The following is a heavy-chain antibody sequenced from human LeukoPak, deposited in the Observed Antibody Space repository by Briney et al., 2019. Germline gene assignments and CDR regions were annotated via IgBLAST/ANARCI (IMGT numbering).Heavy chain of an antibody. CDR1: GGSFSGYY. Sequence: SETLSLTCAVYGGSFSGYYWSWIRQPPGKGLEWIGEINHSGSTNYNPSLKSRVTISVDTSKNRFSLKLSSVTAADTAVYYCARGRYCSSTSCYMFWFDPWGQGTLVTVSS. J-gene: IGHJ5*02. V-gene: IGHV4-34*01. CDR2: INHSGST. CDR3: ARGRYCSSTSCYMFWFDP. D-gene: IGHD2-2*02.